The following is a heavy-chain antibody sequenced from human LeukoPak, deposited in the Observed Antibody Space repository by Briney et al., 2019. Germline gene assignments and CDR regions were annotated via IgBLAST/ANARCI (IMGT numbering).Heavy chain of an antibody. Sequence: GESLKISCKGSDYSFTNYWIGWVRQMPGEGLEWMGVIYPDDSDTRYSPSFRGHVTISADKSISTAYLQWSSLKASDTAMYYCARHVHGGYYDGMDVWGQGTPVTVSS. CDR3: ARHVHGGYYDGMDV. CDR1: DYSFTNYW. D-gene: IGHD3-10*01. CDR2: IYPDDSDT. J-gene: IGHJ6*02. V-gene: IGHV5-51*01.